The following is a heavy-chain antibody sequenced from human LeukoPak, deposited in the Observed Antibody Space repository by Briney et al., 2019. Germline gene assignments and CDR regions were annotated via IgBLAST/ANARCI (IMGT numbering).Heavy chain of an antibody. CDR2: VNPNGGGT. Sequence: GASVKVSCRTSGYTFAAYYIHWVGQAAGRGREWLGWVNPNGGGTNYAQKFKDRLTMTRDTSISTAYMELSSLESDDTAVYFCAREGVGGAYAMDVWGQGTTVTVSS. CDR1: GYTFAAYY. D-gene: IGHD2-21*01. J-gene: IGHJ6*02. V-gene: IGHV1-2*02. CDR3: AREGVGGAYAMDV.